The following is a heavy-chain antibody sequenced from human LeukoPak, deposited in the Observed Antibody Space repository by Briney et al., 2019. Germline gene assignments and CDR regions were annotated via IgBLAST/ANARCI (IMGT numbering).Heavy chain of an antibody. CDR3: ASDSAMRY. CDR1: DGSITSHY. Sequence: SSETLSLTCTVSDGSITSHYWSWIRQSPGKGLEWIGYISYSGSTIYSPSLMSRVTISVDTSKNQLSLKLRSVTAADTALYYCASDSAMRYWGQGTLVTVSS. CDR2: ISYSGST. V-gene: IGHV4-59*11. D-gene: IGHD3-9*01. J-gene: IGHJ4*02.